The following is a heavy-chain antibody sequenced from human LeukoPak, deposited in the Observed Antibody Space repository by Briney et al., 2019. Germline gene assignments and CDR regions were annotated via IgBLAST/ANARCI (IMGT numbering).Heavy chain of an antibody. Sequence: PSETLSLTCTVSGDSISSYFWTWIRQSPGKGLEWIGYVHDSGSTNYNPSLESRVTISADTSKNQFSLKLTSVTAADTAVYYCARDHIRRGCGTNICYPMDVWGKGTTVTVSS. CDR3: ARDHIRRGCGTNICYPMDV. J-gene: IGHJ6*04. D-gene: IGHD2-2*01. CDR2: VHDSGST. CDR1: GDSISSYF. V-gene: IGHV4-59*01.